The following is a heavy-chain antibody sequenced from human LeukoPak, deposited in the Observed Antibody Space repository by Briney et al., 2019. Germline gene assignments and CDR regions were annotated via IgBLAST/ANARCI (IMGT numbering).Heavy chain of an antibody. V-gene: IGHV3-21*01. CDR3: ARGGGDIPIDS. D-gene: IGHD2-21*02. J-gene: IGHJ4*02. Sequence: GGSLRLSCAASGFTFSTSGMNWVRQAPGKGLEWVASISSRSCGYYADAVKGRFTISRDNARNSLYLQMNSLRAEDTALYYCARGGGDIPIDSWGQGTLVAVSS. CDR1: GFTFSTSG. CDR2: ISSRSCG.